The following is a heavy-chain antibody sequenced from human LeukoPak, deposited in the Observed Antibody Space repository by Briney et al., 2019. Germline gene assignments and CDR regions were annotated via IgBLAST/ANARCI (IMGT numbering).Heavy chain of an antibody. Sequence: GESLKISCKGSGYSFTNYWIGWVRQMPGKGLEWMGIIYPGDSDTRYSPSFQGQVTISADKSISTAYLQWSSLKASDTAMYYCARRGLFHSSSWYVDYWGQGTLVTVSS. V-gene: IGHV5-51*01. CDR3: ARRGLFHSSSWYVDY. CDR1: GYSFTNYW. J-gene: IGHJ4*02. CDR2: IYPGDSDT. D-gene: IGHD6-13*01.